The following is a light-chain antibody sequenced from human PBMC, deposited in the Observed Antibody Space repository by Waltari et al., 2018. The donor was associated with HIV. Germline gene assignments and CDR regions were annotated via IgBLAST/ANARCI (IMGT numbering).Light chain of an antibody. CDR3: AAWDDSLHGYV. CDR2: SNN. Sequence: QSVLTQPPSASGTPGQRVTIACSGSSSNIGSNPINGYRQLPGTAPKLLIYSNNQWPSGVPDRFSGSKSGTSASLAISGLQSEDEADYYCAAWDDSLHGYVFGTGTKVTVV. V-gene: IGLV1-44*01. J-gene: IGLJ1*01. CDR1: SSNIGSNP.